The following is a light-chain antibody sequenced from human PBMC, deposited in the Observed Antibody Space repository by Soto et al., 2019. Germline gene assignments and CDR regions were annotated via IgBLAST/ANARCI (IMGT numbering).Light chain of an antibody. CDR2: DTS. V-gene: IGKV3D-20*01. CDR1: QRVSGGF. CDR3: QQYGSSPS. Sequence: DIVLTQSPATLSLSPGERATLYCGASQRVSGGFLAWYQQKPGLAPRLILYDTSFRATGIPDRFSGSGSGTDFTLTISRLHPEDFAVYYCQQYGSSPSFGQGTKVEIK. J-gene: IGKJ1*01.